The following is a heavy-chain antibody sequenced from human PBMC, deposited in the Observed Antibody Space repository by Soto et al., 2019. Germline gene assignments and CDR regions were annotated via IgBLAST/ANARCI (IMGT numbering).Heavy chain of an antibody. Sequence: QVQLVQSGAEVRKPEASVKVSCKASGYTFTTYGISWVRQAPGQGLEWMGWISGYNGHTKYAQKFQGRVTMTTDTSTSTVYMDLRSLRSDDTAVYYCAREGEMPYYYYGLDVWGQGTTVNVSS. D-gene: IGHD3-16*01. CDR2: ISGYNGHT. V-gene: IGHV1-18*01. J-gene: IGHJ6*02. CDR3: AREGEMPYYYYGLDV. CDR1: GYTFTTYG.